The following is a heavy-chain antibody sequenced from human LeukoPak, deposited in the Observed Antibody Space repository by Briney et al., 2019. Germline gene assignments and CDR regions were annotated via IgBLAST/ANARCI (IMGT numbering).Heavy chain of an antibody. CDR3: VRDSGWELRHFFFDD. V-gene: IGHV1-18*04. J-gene: IGHJ4*02. Sequence: ASVTVSYKSSVYTFTNYSINWVRRAPGQGLEWMGWISPSNGDTSYAQKVQDRVTMTTDTSTTTVYMELRSLGSDDTAIYYCVRDSGWELRHFFFDDWGQGTLVTVSS. D-gene: IGHD4-23*01. CDR2: ISPSNGDT. CDR1: VYTFTNYS.